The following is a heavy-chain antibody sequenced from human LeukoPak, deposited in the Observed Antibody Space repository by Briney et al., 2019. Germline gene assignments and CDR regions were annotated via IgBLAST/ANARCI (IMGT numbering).Heavy chain of an antibody. Sequence: GGSLRLSCAASGFTVRNNYMRWVRQAPGKGLEWVSLIYSNGRTDYTDSVKGRFSISRDNSKNTMYLQMNSLRAEDTAVYYCAHSWLPTGDWGQGTLVTVSS. J-gene: IGHJ4*02. D-gene: IGHD6-19*01. CDR1: GFTVRNNY. V-gene: IGHV3-53*01. CDR3: AHSWLPTGD. CDR2: IYSNGRT.